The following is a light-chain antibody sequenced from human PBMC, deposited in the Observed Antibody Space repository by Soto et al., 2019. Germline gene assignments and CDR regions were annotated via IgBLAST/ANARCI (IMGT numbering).Light chain of an antibody. CDR1: QSVRTS. J-gene: IGKJ5*01. CDR3: QQRNVWPPIT. Sequence: GLTQSPATLSLSPGERATLSCRASQSVRTSLAWYQHKPGQAPRLVIYDASLRANGVPARFGGSGSGTDFTLTINSLEPEDFAVYYCQQRNVWPPITFGQGTRLEI. V-gene: IGKV3-11*01. CDR2: DAS.